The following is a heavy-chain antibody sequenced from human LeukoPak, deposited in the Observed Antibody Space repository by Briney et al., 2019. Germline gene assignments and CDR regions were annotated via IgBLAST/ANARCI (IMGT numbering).Heavy chain of an antibody. CDR2: ISGSGGST. V-gene: IGHV3-23*01. D-gene: IGHD2-2*01. CDR1: GFTFSSYA. J-gene: IGHJ6*02. CDR3: AKGFYCSSTSCYGAYYYGMDV. Sequence: GGSLRLSCIGTGFTFSSYAMSWVRQAPGKGLEWVSAISGSGGSTYYADSVKGRFTISRDNSKNTLYLQMNSLRAEDTAVYYCAKGFYCSSTSCYGAYYYGMDVWGQGTTVTVSS.